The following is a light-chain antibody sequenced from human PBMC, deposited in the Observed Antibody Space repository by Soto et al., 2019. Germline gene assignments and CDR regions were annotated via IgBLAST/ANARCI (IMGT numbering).Light chain of an antibody. CDR2: GAS. CDR3: QQYNNRPPWT. J-gene: IGKJ1*01. Sequence: EIVMTQSPATLSVSPGERATLSCRASKSVGSNLAWYQQKPGQAPRLLMYGASTRATGIPARFSGSGSGAEFTLTISSLQSEDVAVYYCQQYNNRPPWTLGQGSKVEIK. V-gene: IGKV3-15*01. CDR1: KSVGSN.